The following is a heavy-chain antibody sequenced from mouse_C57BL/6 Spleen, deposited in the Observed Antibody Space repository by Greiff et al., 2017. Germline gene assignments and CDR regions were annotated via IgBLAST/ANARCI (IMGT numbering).Heavy chain of an antibody. Sequence: QVQLQQSGPELVKPGASVKISCKASGYAFSSSWMNWVKQRPGKGLEWIGRIYPGDGDTNYNGKFKGKATLTADKSSSTAYIQLSSLTSEDSAVYFCARRGPDAMDYWGQGTSVTVSS. V-gene: IGHV1-82*01. CDR2: IYPGDGDT. J-gene: IGHJ4*01. CDR3: ARRGPDAMDY. CDR1: GYAFSSSW.